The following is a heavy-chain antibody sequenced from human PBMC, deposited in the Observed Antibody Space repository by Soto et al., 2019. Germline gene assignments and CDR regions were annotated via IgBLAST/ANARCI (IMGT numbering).Heavy chain of an antibody. Sequence: GGSLRLSCAASGFTFSAYWMSWVRQAPGKGLEWVANIKQDGSQKYYVDSVEGRFTIYRDNAKNSLYLQMNSLRAEDTAIYYCARPYCSGGSCYNWFDPWGQGTLVTVSS. CDR3: ARPYCSGGSCYNWFDP. D-gene: IGHD2-15*01. V-gene: IGHV3-7*03. CDR2: IKQDGSQK. CDR1: GFTFSAYW. J-gene: IGHJ5*02.